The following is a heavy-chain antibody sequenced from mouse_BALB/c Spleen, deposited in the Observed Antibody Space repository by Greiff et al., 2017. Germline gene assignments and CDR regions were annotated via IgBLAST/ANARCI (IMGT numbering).Heavy chain of an antibody. J-gene: IGHJ4*01. CDR2: ILPGSGST. V-gene: IGHV1-9*01. D-gene: IGHD6-5*01. CDR1: GYTFSSYW. Sequence: VQLQQSGAELMKPGASVKISCKATGYTFSSYWIEWVKQRPGHGLEWIGEILPGSGSTNYNEKFKGKATFTADTSSNTAYMQLSSLTSEDSAVYYCARIYASNAMDYWGQGTSVTVSS. CDR3: ARIYASNAMDY.